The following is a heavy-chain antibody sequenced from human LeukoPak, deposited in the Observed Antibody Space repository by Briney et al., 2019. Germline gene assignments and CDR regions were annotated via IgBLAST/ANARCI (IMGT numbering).Heavy chain of an antibody. CDR1: GFTFSNHA. V-gene: IGHV3-23*01. CDR2: ISGSGGST. D-gene: IGHD6-13*01. CDR3: AKAVAAAAITGEDF. J-gene: IGHJ4*02. Sequence: GGSLRLSCAASGFTFSNHAMSWVRQAPGKGLEWVSGISGSGGSTYYADSVKGRFSISGDNSKNTLYLQKNSLRAEDTAVYYCAKAVAAAAITGEDFWGQGTLVTVSS.